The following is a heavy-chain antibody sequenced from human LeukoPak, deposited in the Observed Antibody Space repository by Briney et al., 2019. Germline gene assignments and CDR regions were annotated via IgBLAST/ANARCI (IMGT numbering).Heavy chain of an antibody. CDR3: ASYPAPGVLYYFDY. Sequence: GGSLRLPCAASGFTFSSYAMHRVRQAPGKGLEWVAVISYDGSNKYYADSVKGRFAISRDNSKNTLYLQMNSLRAEDTAVYYCASYPAPGVLYYFDYWGQGTLVTVSS. CDR1: GFTFSSYA. J-gene: IGHJ4*02. V-gene: IGHV3-30*09. CDR2: ISYDGSNK. D-gene: IGHD3-10*01.